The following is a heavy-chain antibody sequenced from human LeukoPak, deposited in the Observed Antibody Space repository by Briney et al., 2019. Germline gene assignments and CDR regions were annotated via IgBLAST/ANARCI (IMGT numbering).Heavy chain of an antibody. D-gene: IGHD1-26*01. V-gene: IGHV3-23*01. J-gene: IGHJ5*02. CDR2: ISGSGGNT. CDR3: AKGPYSGFS. Sequence: PGGSLRLSCAASGFTFSSYGMSWVRQAPGRGLEWVSAISGSGGNTYYADSVKGRFTISRDNSKNTLYLQMNSLRAEDTAVYYCAKGPYSGFSWGQGTLVTVSS. CDR1: GFTFSSYG.